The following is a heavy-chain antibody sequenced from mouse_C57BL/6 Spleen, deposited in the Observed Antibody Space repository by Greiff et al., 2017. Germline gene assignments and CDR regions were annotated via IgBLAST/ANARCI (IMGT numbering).Heavy chain of an antibody. V-gene: IGHV1-26*01. D-gene: IGHD4-1*02. J-gene: IGHJ3*01. CDR2: INPNNGGT. CDR1: GYTFTDYY. CDR3: ARWGHNWDDAY. Sequence: EVQLQQSGPELVKPGASVTISCKASGYTFTDYYMNWVKQSHGKSLEWIGDINPNNGGTSYNQKFKGKATLTVDKSSSTAYMELRSLTSEDSAVYYCARWGHNWDDAYWGQGTLVTVSA.